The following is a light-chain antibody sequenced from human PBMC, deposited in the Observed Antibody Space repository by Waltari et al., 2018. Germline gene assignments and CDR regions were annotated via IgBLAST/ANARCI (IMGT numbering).Light chain of an antibody. Sequence: QSALTQPPSASGSPGQSVTIPCTGTSNDVGGYNYVSCYQQQPGKAPKLIIHEVSKRPSGVPDRFSGSKSANTASLTVSGLQADDEADYYCSSYAGSSNLVFGGGTKLTVL. CDR3: SSYAGSSNLV. CDR1: SNDVGGYNY. J-gene: IGLJ2*01. CDR2: EVS. V-gene: IGLV2-8*01.